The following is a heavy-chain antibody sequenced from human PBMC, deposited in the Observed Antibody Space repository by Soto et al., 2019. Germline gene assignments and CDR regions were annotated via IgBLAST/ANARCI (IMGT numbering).Heavy chain of an antibody. CDR1: GYTFTSYG. Sequence: ASVKVSCKASGYTFTSYGISWVRQAPGQGLEWMGWISAYNGNTNYAQKLQGRVTMTTDTSTSTAYMELRSLRSDDTAVYYCAKDLYYDSSGYYPGSHYGMDVWGQGTTVTVSS. CDR2: ISAYNGNT. D-gene: IGHD3-22*01. J-gene: IGHJ6*02. V-gene: IGHV1-18*01. CDR3: AKDLYYDSSGYYPGSHYGMDV.